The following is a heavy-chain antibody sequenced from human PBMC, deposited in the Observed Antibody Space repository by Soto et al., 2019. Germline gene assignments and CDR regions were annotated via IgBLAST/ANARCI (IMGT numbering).Heavy chain of an antibody. Sequence: GSLRLSCAASGFTFSRFTITWVRQAPGKGLEWVSSISGSGGTTHYADSVKGRFTISRDNSKNTLYLQMNSLRAEDTAVYYCARGRLAALFDPWGQGTLVTVSS. CDR2: ISGSGGTT. CDR1: GFTFSRFT. CDR3: ARGRLAALFDP. V-gene: IGHV3-23*01. J-gene: IGHJ5*02.